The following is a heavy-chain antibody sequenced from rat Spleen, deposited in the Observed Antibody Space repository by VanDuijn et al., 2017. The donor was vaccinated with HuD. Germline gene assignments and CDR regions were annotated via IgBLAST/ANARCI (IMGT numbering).Heavy chain of an antibody. CDR2: IIYDGSST. J-gene: IGHJ2*01. D-gene: IGHD1-12*02. CDR1: GFSFGDYA. Sequence: EVQLVESGGGLVQPGRSLKFSCAASGFSFGDYAMAWVRQAPKKGLEWVATIIYDGSSTYYRDSVRGRFTISRDNAKSALYLQMDSLRSEDTATYYCTTDSYFDGTYYPGGFDYWGQGVMVTVSS. CDR3: TTDSYFDGTYYPGGFDY. V-gene: IGHV5-17*01.